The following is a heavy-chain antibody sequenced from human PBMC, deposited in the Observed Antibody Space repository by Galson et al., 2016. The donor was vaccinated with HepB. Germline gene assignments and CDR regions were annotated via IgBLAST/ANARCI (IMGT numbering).Heavy chain of an antibody. CDR1: GFTFSNYG. J-gene: IGHJ6*02. CDR2: IWYDGSKK. D-gene: IGHD6-6*01. Sequence: SLRLSCAASGFTFSNYGMHWVRQAPGKGLEWVALIWYDGSKKYYAESVKGRLTNSRDNSKNTLNLQMNSLRAEDTAVYYCARDGIPSPQDIGGRLPPPYYYGMDVWGQGTAVTVSS. V-gene: IGHV3-33*01. CDR3: ARDGIPSPQDIGGRLPPPYYYGMDV.